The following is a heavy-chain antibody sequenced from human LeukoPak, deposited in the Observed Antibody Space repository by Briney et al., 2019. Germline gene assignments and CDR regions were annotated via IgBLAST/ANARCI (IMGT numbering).Heavy chain of an antibody. CDR3: ASGSYYFDY. V-gene: IGHV4-38-2*01. D-gene: IGHD1-26*01. Sequence: SETLSLTCAVSGYSLSSGYYWGWIRQPPGKGLEWIGSIYHSGSTYYNPSLKSRVTISVDTSKNQFSLKLSSVTAADTAVYYCASGSYYFDYWGQGTLVTVSS. CDR2: IYHSGST. CDR1: GYSLSSGYY. J-gene: IGHJ4*02.